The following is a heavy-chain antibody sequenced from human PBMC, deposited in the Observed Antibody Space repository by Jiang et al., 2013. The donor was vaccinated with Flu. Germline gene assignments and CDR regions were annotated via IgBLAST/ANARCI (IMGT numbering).Heavy chain of an antibody. CDR2: IYPDDSKS. CDR1: GYSFISYW. D-gene: IGHD2-2*01. CDR3: ARRHVVVPAANKDAFDI. Sequence: GAEVKKPGESLKISCKGSGYSFISYWIGWVRQMPGKGLEWMGMIYPDDSKSRYSPSFQGQVTISADKSISTAYLQWSSLKASDTAMYYCARRHVVVPAANKDAFDIWGQGTMVTVSS. V-gene: IGHV5-51*01. J-gene: IGHJ3*02.